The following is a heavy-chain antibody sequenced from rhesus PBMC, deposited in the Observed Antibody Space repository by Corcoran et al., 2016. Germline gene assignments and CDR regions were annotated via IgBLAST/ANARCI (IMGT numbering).Heavy chain of an antibody. V-gene: IGHV4S9*01. Sequence: QVQLQESGPGLVKPSETLSLTCAVSGGSISANYYWNWIRQPPGKGLEWVGKIYGSRESTYYNPSLKSRVTISKDTSKNQFSLKLSSVTAADTAVYYCASGHGSLDVWGRGVLVTVSS. D-gene: IGHD3-9*01. CDR2: IYGSREST. CDR1: GGSISANYY. J-gene: IGHJ5-2*02. CDR3: ASGHGSLDV.